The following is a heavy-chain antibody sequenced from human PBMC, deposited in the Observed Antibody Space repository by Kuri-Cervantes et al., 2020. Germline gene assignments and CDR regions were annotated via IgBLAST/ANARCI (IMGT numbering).Heavy chain of an antibody. CDR2: ISYDGSNK. V-gene: IGHV3-30*19. Sequence: GESLKISCAASGFTFSSYGMHWVRQAPGKGLEWVAVISYDGSNKYYADSVKGRFTISRDNSKNTLYLQMNSLGAEDTAVYYCARLVGATKPFDYWGQGTLVTVSS. J-gene: IGHJ4*02. CDR1: GFTFSSYG. CDR3: ARLVGATKPFDY. D-gene: IGHD1-26*01.